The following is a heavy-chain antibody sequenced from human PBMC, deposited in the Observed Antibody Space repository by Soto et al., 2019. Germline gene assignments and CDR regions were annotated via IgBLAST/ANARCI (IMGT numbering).Heavy chain of an antibody. D-gene: IGHD1-7*01. J-gene: IGHJ4*02. CDR2: MSGSSSTT. CDR3: AKNQERELPRVIDF. Sequence: GGSLRLSCATSGLTFSNYAMSWVRQAPGGGLEWVSSMSGSSSTTYYADSVRGRFTTSRDRSKNTLYLQMSSLRAEDTALYYCAKNQERELPRVIDFWGQGTLVTVSS. V-gene: IGHV3-23*01. CDR1: GLTFSNYA.